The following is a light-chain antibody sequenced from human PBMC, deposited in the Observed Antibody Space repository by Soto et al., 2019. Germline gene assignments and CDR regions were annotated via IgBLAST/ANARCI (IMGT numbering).Light chain of an antibody. V-gene: IGKV1-5*03. CDR3: QQYNSYSRT. CDR1: QSISTW. CDR2: KAS. Sequence: DIQMTQSPSALSASVGDRVTITCRASQSISTWLAWYQQKPGKAPKVLIYKASSLESGVPSRFSGSGSGTEFTLPISSLQPDDFATYYCQQYNSYSRTFGQGTKVDIK. J-gene: IGKJ1*01.